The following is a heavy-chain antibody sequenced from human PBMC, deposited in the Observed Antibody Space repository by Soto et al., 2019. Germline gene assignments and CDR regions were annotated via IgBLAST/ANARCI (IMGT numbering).Heavy chain of an antibody. V-gene: IGHV3-23*01. D-gene: IGHD3-9*01. CDR2: ISENNVDT. J-gene: IGHJ4*02. Sequence: QPGGSLRLSCAASGFTFSSYAMGWVRQAPGKGLEWVSIISENNVDTYYADSVKGRFTISRDNSKNTVYLQMNGLRAGETALYYCAKALDILTAFDSWGQGTLVTVSS. CDR1: GFTFSSYA. CDR3: AKALDILTAFDS.